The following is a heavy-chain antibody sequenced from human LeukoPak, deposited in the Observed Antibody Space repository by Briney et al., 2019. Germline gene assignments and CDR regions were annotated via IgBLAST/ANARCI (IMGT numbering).Heavy chain of an antibody. Sequence: SETLSLTCAVYGGSFSGYYWSWIRQPPGKGLEWIGEINHSGSTNYNPSLKSRVTISVDTSKNQFSLKLSSVTAADTAVYYCARRLKGPADYYDKYYFDYWGQGTLVTVSS. CDR1: GGSFSGYY. V-gene: IGHV4-34*01. CDR2: INHSGST. CDR3: ARRLKGPADYYDKYYFDY. J-gene: IGHJ4*02. D-gene: IGHD3-22*01.